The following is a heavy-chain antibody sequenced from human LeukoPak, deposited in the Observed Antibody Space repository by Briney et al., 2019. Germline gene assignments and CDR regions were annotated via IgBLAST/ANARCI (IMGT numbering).Heavy chain of an antibody. D-gene: IGHD3-10*01. CDR3: ARGLVRGETGA. CDR1: GGSFSGYY. J-gene: IGHJ5*02. V-gene: IGHV4-34*01. Sequence: PSETLSLTCAVYGGSFSGYYWSWIRQPPGKGLEWIGEINHSGGTNYNPSLKSRVTISVDTSKNQFSLKLSSVTAADTAVYYCARGLVRGETGAWGQGTLVTVSS. CDR2: INHSGGT.